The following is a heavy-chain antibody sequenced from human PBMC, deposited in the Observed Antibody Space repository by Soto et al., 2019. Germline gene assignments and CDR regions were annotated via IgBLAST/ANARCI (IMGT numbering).Heavy chain of an antibody. CDR2: NYHTGST. CDR3: ARGPTIAVFPGAGSRVIWFDP. V-gene: IGHV4-30-2*01. Sequence: PSVTLSLTCVVSGGSLSSDGYSWSWIRQPPGQDPEWIGYNYHTGSTSYNASLKSRVTISVDTSKNQFSRKLTSVTAADTAIYYSARGPTIAVFPGAGSRVIWFDPWGQGALVTVSS. J-gene: IGHJ5*02. D-gene: IGHD3-22*01. CDR1: GGSLSSDGYS.